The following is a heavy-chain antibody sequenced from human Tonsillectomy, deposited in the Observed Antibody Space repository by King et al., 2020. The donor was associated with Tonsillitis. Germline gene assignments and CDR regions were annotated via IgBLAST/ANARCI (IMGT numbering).Heavy chain of an antibody. D-gene: IGHD2-15*01. CDR2: ISTSSGTT. Sequence: VQLVQSGGGLVQPGGSLRLSCAASGFTFTSYAMTSVRQGPGEGLEWVSGISTSSGTTYSADSVKGRFTISRDNSKNTLYLQMNSLRAEDTAVYYCARWFHVQSYDAFDIWGQGTMVTVSS. V-gene: IGHV3-23*04. CDR3: ARWFHVQSYDAFDI. CDR1: GFTFTSYA. J-gene: IGHJ3*02.